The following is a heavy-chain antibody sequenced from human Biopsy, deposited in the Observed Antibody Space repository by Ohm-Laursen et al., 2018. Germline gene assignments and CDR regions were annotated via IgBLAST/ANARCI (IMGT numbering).Heavy chain of an antibody. V-gene: IGHV1-2*02. CDR3: ARDLLEWSLPS. Sequence: VSSVKVSCKASGDAFLGYYLHWVRQAPGQGLAWMGSIYPNSGDTDFAQKFQGRVSMTRDTSVSTAYLELSSLRSDDTAIYYCARDLLEWSLPSWGQGTLVTVSS. CDR1: GDAFLGYY. J-gene: IGHJ4*02. D-gene: IGHD3-3*01. CDR2: IYPNSGDT.